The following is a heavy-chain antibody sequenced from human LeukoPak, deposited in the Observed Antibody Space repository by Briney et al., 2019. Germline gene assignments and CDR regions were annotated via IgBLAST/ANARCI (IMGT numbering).Heavy chain of an antibody. D-gene: IGHD6-19*01. Sequence: SETLSLTCAVYGGSFSGYYWNWIRQPPGKGLEWIGYIHYSGSTKYNPSLKSRVTISVDTSRNQFSLKLSSVTAADTAVYYCARWYSSGWAFDYWGQGTLVTVSS. J-gene: IGHJ4*02. V-gene: IGHV4-59*08. CDR3: ARWYSSGWAFDY. CDR2: IHYSGST. CDR1: GGSFSGYY.